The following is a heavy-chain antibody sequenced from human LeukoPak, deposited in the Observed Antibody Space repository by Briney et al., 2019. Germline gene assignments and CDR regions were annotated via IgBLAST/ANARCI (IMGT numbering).Heavy chain of an antibody. D-gene: IGHD5-18*01. V-gene: IGHV3-30-3*01. J-gene: IGHJ4*02. CDR2: ISYDGSNK. Sequence: GRSLRLSCAASGFTFSSYAMHWVRQAPGKGLEWVAVISYDGSNKYYADSVKGRFTISRDNSKNTLYLQMNSLRAEDTAVYYCARGYVDTAMVTDYWGQGTLVTVSS. CDR3: ARGYVDTAMVTDY. CDR1: GFTFSSYA.